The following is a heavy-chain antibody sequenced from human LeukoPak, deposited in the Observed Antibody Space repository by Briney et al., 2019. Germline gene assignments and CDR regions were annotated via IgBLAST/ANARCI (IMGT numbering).Heavy chain of an antibody. CDR1: GYTFTSYG. CDR3: ARDSPSGLPHYDSSGYPYYFDY. Sequence: ASVKVSCKASGYTFTSYGISWVRQAPGQGLEWMGWISAYNGNTNYAQKLQGRVTMTTDTSTSTAYMELRSLRSDDTAVYYCARDSPSGLPHYDSSGYPYYFDYWGQGTLVTVSS. V-gene: IGHV1-18*01. D-gene: IGHD3-22*01. J-gene: IGHJ4*02. CDR2: ISAYNGNT.